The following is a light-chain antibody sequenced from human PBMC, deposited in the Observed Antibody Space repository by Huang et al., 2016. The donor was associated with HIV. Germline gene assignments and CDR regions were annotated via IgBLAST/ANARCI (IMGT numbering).Light chain of an antibody. J-gene: IGKJ5*01. CDR3: QQNYGTLSS. Sequence: IQMTQSPTSLSASVGARVYITCRTSQSVGTYLKWYQQKPGKAPKLLISSASTRRGGVPSRFSGGGSGTVFTLTIRSLQLDDFASYYCQQNYGTLSSFGPGTRL. CDR1: QSVGTY. CDR2: SAS. V-gene: IGKV1-39*01.